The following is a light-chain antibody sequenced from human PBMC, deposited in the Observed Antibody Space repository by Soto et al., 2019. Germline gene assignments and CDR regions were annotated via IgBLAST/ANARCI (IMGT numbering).Light chain of an antibody. CDR1: SSDVGGYNY. CDR2: DVS. CDR3: SSYAGTHIV. V-gene: IGLV2-8*01. J-gene: IGLJ1*01. Sequence: QSALTQPPSASGSPGQSVAISCTGTSSDVGGYNYVSWYQQHPGKAPKLMIYDVSKRPSGVPDRFSGSKSGNTASLTVSGLQDEDEAEYYCSSYAGTHIVFGTGTKLTVL.